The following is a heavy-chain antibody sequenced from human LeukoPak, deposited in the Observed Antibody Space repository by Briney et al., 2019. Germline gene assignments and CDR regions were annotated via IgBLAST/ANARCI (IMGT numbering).Heavy chain of an antibody. CDR2: INGDGRNI. J-gene: IGHJ4*02. V-gene: IGHV3-74*01. Sequence: GGSLRLSCLASGFTFNSYWMQWVRQDPTKGLVWVSRINGDGRNINYADSVRGRFTISRDNAKNSLYLQMNSLRAEDTALYYCAKDMSGNYFFDYWGQGTLVTVSS. CDR3: AKDMSGNYFFDY. D-gene: IGHD4-23*01. CDR1: GFTFNSYW.